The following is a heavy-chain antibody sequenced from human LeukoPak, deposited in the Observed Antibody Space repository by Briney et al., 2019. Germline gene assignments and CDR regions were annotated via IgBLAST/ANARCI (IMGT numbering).Heavy chain of an antibody. Sequence: SETLSLTCTVSGYSISSGYYWGWIRQPPGKGLEWIGSIYHSGSTNYNPSLKSRVTISVDTSKNQFSLKLSSVTAADTAVYYCARQGRISMIVVLIEDAFDIWGQGTMVTVSS. CDR3: ARQGRISMIVVLIEDAFDI. V-gene: IGHV4-38-2*02. CDR1: GYSISSGYY. D-gene: IGHD3-22*01. CDR2: IYHSGST. J-gene: IGHJ3*02.